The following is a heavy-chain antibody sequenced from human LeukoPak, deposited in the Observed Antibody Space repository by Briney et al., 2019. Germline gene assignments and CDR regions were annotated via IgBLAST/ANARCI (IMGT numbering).Heavy chain of an antibody. D-gene: IGHD1-26*01. V-gene: IGHV4-61*02. Sequence: PSETLSLTCTVSGGSISSGSYYWSWIRQPAGKGLEWIGRIYTSGSTNYNPSLKSRVTISVDTSKNQFSLKLSSVTAADTAVYYCAMRGAGYYYYYMDVWGKGTTVTISS. CDR1: GGSISSGSYY. CDR2: IYTSGST. CDR3: AMRGAGYYYYYMDV. J-gene: IGHJ6*03.